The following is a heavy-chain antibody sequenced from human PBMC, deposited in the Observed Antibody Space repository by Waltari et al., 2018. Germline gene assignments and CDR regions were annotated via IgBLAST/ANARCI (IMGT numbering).Heavy chain of an antibody. V-gene: IGHV3-23*01. J-gene: IGHJ1*01. CDR2: ISVSDAT. CDR1: GFTSLTHA. Sequence: EVQLLESGGGLVQPGGSLRLSCQASGFTSLTHAINWVRQAPGKGLGWVSSISVSDATYYADSVKGRFTVSRDYSDNTIHLQMDSLRADDTAVYFCAKPFYNWDDPLHSWGQGAPVTVSS. CDR3: AKPFYNWDDPLHS. D-gene: IGHD1-20*01.